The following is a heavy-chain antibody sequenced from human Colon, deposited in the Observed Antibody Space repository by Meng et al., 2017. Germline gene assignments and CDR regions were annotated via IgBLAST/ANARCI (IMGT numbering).Heavy chain of an antibody. J-gene: IGHJ4*02. D-gene: IGHD1-14*01. CDR3: ARDRVPGKY. CDR1: GVPVSSEFYY. CDR2: IHYSGST. Sequence: QVQRQEPGPGLVRPSGTLSLDCSVSGVPVSSEFYYGTGVRQPPGKGLEWIGNIHYSGSTKHNPSLKSRVTISVDTSKNQFSLKLSSVTPADTAVYFCARDRVPGKYWGQGTLVTVSS. V-gene: IGHV4-61*01.